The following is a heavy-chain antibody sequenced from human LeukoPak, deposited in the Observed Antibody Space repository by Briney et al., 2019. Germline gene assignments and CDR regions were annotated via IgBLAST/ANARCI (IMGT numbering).Heavy chain of an antibody. D-gene: IGHD3-3*01. CDR3: AREAKGAIFGVVIMSYYYYYMHV. Sequence: PGGSLRLSCAASRFTFSSYWRSWVRQAPGKGLEWVANIKHDGSEKYYVDSVKGRFTISRDNAKNSLYLQMNSLRAEDTAVYYCAREAKGAIFGVVIMSYYYYYMHVWGKGTTVTVSS. V-gene: IGHV3-7*01. CDR1: RFTFSSYW. J-gene: IGHJ6*03. CDR2: IKHDGSEK.